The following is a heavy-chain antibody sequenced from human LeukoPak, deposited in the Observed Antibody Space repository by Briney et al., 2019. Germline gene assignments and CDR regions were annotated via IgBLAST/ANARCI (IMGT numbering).Heavy chain of an antibody. D-gene: IGHD3-10*01. V-gene: IGHV1-69*04. CDR2: IIPILGIA. CDR3: AIRSGTYPYYFDY. CDR1: GGTFSSYA. Sequence: SVKVSCKASGGTFSSYAISWVRQAPGQGLEWMGRIIPILGIANYAQKFQGRVTITADKSTSTAYMELRSLRSDDTAVYYCAIRSGTYPYYFDYWGQGTLVTVSS. J-gene: IGHJ4*02.